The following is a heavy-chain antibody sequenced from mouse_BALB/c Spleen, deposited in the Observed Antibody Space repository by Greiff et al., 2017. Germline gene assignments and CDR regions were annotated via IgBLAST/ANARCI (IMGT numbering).Heavy chain of an antibody. Sequence: EVQLQPSGAELVRPGALVKLSCKASGFNIKDYYMHWVKQRPEQGLEWIGWIDPENGNTIYDPKFQGKASITADTSSNTAYLQLSSLTSEDTAVYYCARDYGDAMDYWGQGTSVTVSS. V-gene: IGHV14-1*02. CDR2: IDPENGNT. J-gene: IGHJ4*01. CDR1: GFNIKDYY. CDR3: ARDYGDAMDY. D-gene: IGHD2-4*01.